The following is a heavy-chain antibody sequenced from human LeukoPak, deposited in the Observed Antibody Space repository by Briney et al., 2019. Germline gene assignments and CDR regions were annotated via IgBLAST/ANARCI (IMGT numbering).Heavy chain of an antibody. CDR3: ARGVEPLAANTLAY. CDR1: GFTFSTYS. Sequence: GGSLGLSCAASGFTFSTYSMNWVRQAPGKGLEWVSVLYSDGNTKYADSVQGRFTISRDNSKNTLYLEMNSLSPDDTAVYYCARGVEPLAANTLAYWGQGTLVTVSS. J-gene: IGHJ4*02. D-gene: IGHD1-14*01. V-gene: IGHV3-53*01. CDR2: LYSDGNT.